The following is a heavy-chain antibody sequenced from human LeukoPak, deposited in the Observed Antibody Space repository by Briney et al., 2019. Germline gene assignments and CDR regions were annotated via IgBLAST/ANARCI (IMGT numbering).Heavy chain of an antibody. J-gene: IGHJ3*02. V-gene: IGHV3-11*01. CDR1: GFTFSDYY. CDR2: ISSSGSTI. Sequence: PGGSLRLSCAASGFTFSDYYMSWIRQAPGKGLEWVSYISSSGSTIYYADSVKGRFTISRDNAKNSLYLQMNSLRAEDTAVYYCARDDLEYPMIAPTYAFDIWGQGTMVTVSS. D-gene: IGHD3-22*01. CDR3: ARDDLEYPMIAPTYAFDI.